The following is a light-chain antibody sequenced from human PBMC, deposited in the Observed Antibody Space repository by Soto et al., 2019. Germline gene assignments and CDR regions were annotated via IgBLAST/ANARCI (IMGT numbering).Light chain of an antibody. CDR1: SSNIGNNY. CDR2: DNN. CDR3: GTWDSSLSAVV. J-gene: IGLJ2*01. Sequence: VLTQPPSVSAAPGQKVTISCSGSSSNIGNNYVSWYQQLPGTAPKLLIYDNNKRPSGIPDRFSGSKSGTSATLGITRLQTGDEADYYCGTWDSSLSAVVFGGGTQLTVL. V-gene: IGLV1-51*01.